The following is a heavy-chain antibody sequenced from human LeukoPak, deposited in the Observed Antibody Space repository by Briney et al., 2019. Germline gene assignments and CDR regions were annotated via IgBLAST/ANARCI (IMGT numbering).Heavy chain of an antibody. V-gene: IGHV4-39*07. CDR3: ARAASMESSSSWYSDYYYYMDV. D-gene: IGHD6-13*01. CDR2: IYYSGST. Sequence: SETLSLTCTVSGGSISSSSYYWGWIRQPPGKGLEWIGSIYYSGSTYYNPSLKSRVTISVDTSKNQFSLKLSSVTAADTAVYYCARAASMESSSSWYSDYYYYMDVWGKGTTVTVSS. J-gene: IGHJ6*03. CDR1: GGSISSSSYY.